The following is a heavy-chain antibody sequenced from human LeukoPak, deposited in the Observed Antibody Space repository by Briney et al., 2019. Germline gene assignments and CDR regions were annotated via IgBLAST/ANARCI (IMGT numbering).Heavy chain of an antibody. CDR3: ARHRKGSSSFFDY. V-gene: IGHV4-59*08. J-gene: IGHJ4*02. Sequence: SETLSLTCTVPGGSISSYYWSWIRQPPGKGLEWIGYIYYSGSTNYNPSLKSRVTISVDTSKNQFSLKLSSVTAADTAVYYCARHRKGSSSFFDYWGQGTLVTVSS. CDR1: GGSISSYY. D-gene: IGHD6-13*01. CDR2: IYYSGST.